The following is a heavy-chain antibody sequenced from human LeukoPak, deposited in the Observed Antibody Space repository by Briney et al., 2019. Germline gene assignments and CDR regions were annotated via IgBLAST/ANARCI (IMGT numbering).Heavy chain of an antibody. CDR2: IYYSGST. CDR1: GGSFSGYY. CDR3: ARDYCSGGSCYAFGY. Sequence: SETLSLTCAVYGGSFSGYYWSWIRQPPGKGLEWIGYIYYSGSTNYNPSLKSRVTISVDTSKNQFSLKLSSVTAADTAVYYCARDYCSGGSCYAFGYWGQGTLVTVSS. J-gene: IGHJ4*02. D-gene: IGHD2-15*01. V-gene: IGHV4-59*01.